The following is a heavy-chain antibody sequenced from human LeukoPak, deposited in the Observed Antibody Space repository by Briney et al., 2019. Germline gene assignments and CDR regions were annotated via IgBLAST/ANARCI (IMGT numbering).Heavy chain of an antibody. CDR3: AKGDCSSPSCYNWFDP. CDR1: GFTFSSYG. CDR2: IRYDGSNK. J-gene: IGHJ5*02. D-gene: IGHD2-2*01. V-gene: IGHV3-30*02. Sequence: GWSLRLSCAATGFTFSSYGMHWVRQAPGKGLEWVAFIRYDGSNKYYADSVKGRFTISRDNSKNTLYLQMNSLRAEDTAVYYCAKGDCSSPSCYNWFDPWGQGTLVTVSS.